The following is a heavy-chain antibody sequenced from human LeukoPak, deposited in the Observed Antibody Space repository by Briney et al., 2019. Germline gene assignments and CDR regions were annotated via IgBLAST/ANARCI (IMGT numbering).Heavy chain of an antibody. CDR2: IYHSGST. D-gene: IGHD3-22*01. Sequence: SETLSLTCTVSGGSISSSSYYWGWIRQPPGKGLEWIGSIYHSGSTYYNPSLKSRVTMSVDTSKNQFSLKLSSVTAADTAVYYCSRRDSRYYYMDVWGKGTTVTVSS. V-gene: IGHV4-39*01. CDR1: GGSISSSSYY. CDR3: SRRDSRYYYMDV. J-gene: IGHJ6*03.